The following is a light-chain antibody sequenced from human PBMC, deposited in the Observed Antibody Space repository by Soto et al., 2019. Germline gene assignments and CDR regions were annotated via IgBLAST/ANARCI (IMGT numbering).Light chain of an antibody. V-gene: IGKV1-9*01. Sequence: DIQLTQSPSFLSASVGDRVTISCRASQDMSTYVAWYQQKPGEAPKLLIYAASTLQSGVPSRFSGSGSGTDFTLTISSLQPEDFATYYCQQLNSYPWTFGQGTKVDIK. J-gene: IGKJ1*01. CDR2: AAS. CDR3: QQLNSYPWT. CDR1: QDMSTY.